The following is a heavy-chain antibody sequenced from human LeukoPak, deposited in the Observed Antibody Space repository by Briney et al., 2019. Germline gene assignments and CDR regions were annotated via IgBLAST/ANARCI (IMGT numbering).Heavy chain of an antibody. Sequence: GGSLRLSCAASGFTFSNYAMSWVRQAPGKGLEWVSSLRDNGGSPYYADSARGRFTISRDNSKNTLYLHMNSLRVEDTAVYYCAKDPETYSSRWFDSWGQGTLVTVSS. CDR3: AKDPETYSSRWFDS. D-gene: IGHD2-21*01. V-gene: IGHV3-23*01. CDR2: LRDNGGSP. CDR1: GFTFSNYA. J-gene: IGHJ5*01.